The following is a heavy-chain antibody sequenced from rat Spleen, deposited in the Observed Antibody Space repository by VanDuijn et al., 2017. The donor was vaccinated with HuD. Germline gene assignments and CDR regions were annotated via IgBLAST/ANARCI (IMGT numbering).Heavy chain of an antibody. Sequence: EVQLVESDGGLVQPGRSLKLSCAASGFTFSDYYMAWVRQAPTKGLEWVETISCDGRRNYYRDSVKGRFTISRDNAKSPLYQQMDSLRSADTGPYVCASHGYNSYFDDWGQGVMVTVSS. J-gene: IGHJ2*01. CDR2: ISCDGRRN. CDR3: ASHGYNSYFDD. D-gene: IGHD1-9*01. CDR1: GFTFSDYY. V-gene: IGHV5-29*01.